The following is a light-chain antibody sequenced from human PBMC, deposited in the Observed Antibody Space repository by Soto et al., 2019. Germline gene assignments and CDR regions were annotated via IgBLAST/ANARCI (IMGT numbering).Light chain of an antibody. V-gene: IGLV1-47*01. CDR2: RSD. Sequence: QSVLTQPPSTSRTPGQRVTISCSGSSSNIGSNHVYWYQQFPGMAPKLLMYRSDQRPTGVPDRFSGSKSGTSASLAISGLRSDDEADYYCSARDDSLSGVVFGGGTELTVL. J-gene: IGLJ2*01. CDR3: SARDDSLSGVV. CDR1: SSNIGSNH.